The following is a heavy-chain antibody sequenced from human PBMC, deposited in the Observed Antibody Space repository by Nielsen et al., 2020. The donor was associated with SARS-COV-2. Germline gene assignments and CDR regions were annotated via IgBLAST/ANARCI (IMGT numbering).Heavy chain of an antibody. J-gene: IGHJ4*02. CDR2: IYYSGST. D-gene: IGHD2-15*01. Sequence: SETLSLTCTVSGGSISSSSYYWGWIRQPPGKGLEWIGSIYYSGSTYYNPSLKSRVTISVDTSKNQFSLKLSSVTAADTAVYYCARQEVVAAIDYWGQGTLVTVSS. CDR3: ARQEVVAAIDY. CDR1: GGSISSSSYY. V-gene: IGHV4-39*01.